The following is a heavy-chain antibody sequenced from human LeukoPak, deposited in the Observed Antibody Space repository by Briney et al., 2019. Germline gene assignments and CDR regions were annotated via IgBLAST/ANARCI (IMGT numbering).Heavy chain of an antibody. CDR1: GLTVSRNS. J-gene: IGHJ3*02. V-gene: IGHV3-66*01. CDR3: ARDLGLGGFDI. CDR2: IYSSGTT. D-gene: IGHD3-16*01. Sequence: PGGSLRLSCAASGLTVSRNSMSWVRQAPGKGLEWVSVIYSSGTTYYADSVNGRFTISRDNSNNTLFLQMNSPRAEDTAVYYCARDLGLGGFDIRGQGTMVTVSS.